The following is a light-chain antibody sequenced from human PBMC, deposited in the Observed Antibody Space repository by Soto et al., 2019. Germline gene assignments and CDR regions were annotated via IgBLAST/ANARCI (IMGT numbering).Light chain of an antibody. CDR1: QSLSDN. CDR3: QQYGNGTPWT. J-gene: IGKJ1*01. Sequence: IVITQSPYTLAVSPGETVTLSCRASQSLSDNLAWYQQKTGQPPRLLIFRASTRASGIPARFSGGGSGTEFTLTISRLQSEDFAVYYCQQYGNGTPWTFGPGTKVDIK. CDR2: RAS. V-gene: IGKV3-15*01.